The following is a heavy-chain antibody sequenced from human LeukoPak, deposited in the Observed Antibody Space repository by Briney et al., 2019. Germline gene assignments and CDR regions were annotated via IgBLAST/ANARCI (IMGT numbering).Heavy chain of an antibody. Sequence: GASVKVSCKASGYTFTGYYMHWVRQAPGQGLEWMGWINPNSGGTNYAQKLQGWVTMTRDTSISTAYMELSRLRSDDTAVYYCASSMTGYCSGGSCYSLDYWGQGTLVTVSS. CDR3: ASSMTGYCSGGSCYSLDY. D-gene: IGHD2-15*01. V-gene: IGHV1-2*04. CDR1: GYTFTGYY. J-gene: IGHJ4*02. CDR2: INPNSGGT.